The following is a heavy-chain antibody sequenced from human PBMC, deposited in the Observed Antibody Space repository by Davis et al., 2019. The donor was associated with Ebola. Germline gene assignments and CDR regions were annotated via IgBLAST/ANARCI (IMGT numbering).Heavy chain of an antibody. J-gene: IGHJ4*02. V-gene: IGHV3-23*01. CDR2: MGGGGDT. CDR3: VKRGRHGAGTTDFDH. D-gene: IGHD1-7*01. CDR1: GFTFSICD. Sequence: GSSLRLSFPASGFTFSICDMSWFRQAPGKGLDWVSAMGGGGDTYYAYSVRGRFTISRDNSRNTLDLQMHSLRAEDTAVYHCVKRGRHGAGTTDFDHWGQGTLVTVSS.